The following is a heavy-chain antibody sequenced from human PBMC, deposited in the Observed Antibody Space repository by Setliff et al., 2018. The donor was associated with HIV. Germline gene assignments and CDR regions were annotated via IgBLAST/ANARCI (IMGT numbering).Heavy chain of an antibody. CDR3: ARSLWLGDIQH. D-gene: IGHD2-21*01. CDR1: GASINSGDSY. Sequence: SETLSLTCTVSGASINSGDSYWTWIRQSPGKGLEWIGFIYYSGSTNYNPSLKSRVTISVDTSKNPFSLKLSSVTAADTAVYYCARSLWLGDIQHWGQGTLVTVSS. J-gene: IGHJ1*01. V-gene: IGHV4-30-4*01. CDR2: IYYSGST.